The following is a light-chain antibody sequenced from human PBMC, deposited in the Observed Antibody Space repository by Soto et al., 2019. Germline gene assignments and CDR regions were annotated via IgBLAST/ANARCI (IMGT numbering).Light chain of an antibody. CDR1: QSVSSSY. CDR2: GAS. J-gene: IGKJ1*01. Sequence: EIVLTQSPGTLSLSPGEIATLSCRASQSVSSSYLAWYQQKPGQAPRLLIYGASSSATGIPDRFSGSGSGKDFTLTISRLEPEDFAVYYCQQYGSSPPWTFGQGTKVEIK. V-gene: IGKV3-20*01. CDR3: QQYGSSPPWT.